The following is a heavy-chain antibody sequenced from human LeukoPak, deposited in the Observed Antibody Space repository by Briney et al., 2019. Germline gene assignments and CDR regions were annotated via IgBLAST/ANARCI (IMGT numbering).Heavy chain of an antibody. CDR3: ARTGDYRRNYYYYMDV. Sequence: ASVKVSCKASGYTFTGYYMHWVRQAPGQGLEWMGWINPNSGGTDYAQKFQGRVTMTRDTSISTAYMELSRLRSDDTAVYYCARTGDYRRNYYYYMDVWGKGTTVTVSS. CDR1: GYTFTGYY. CDR2: INPNSGGT. D-gene: IGHD4-17*01. J-gene: IGHJ6*03. V-gene: IGHV1-2*02.